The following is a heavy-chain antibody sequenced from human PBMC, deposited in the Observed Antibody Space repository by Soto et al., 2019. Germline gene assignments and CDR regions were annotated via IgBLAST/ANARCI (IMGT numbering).Heavy chain of an antibody. V-gene: IGHV4-39*01. J-gene: IGHJ4*02. CDR1: GGSISSSSYY. CDR3: ARLRRGDSSGIDY. CDR2: IYYSGST. Sequence: QLQLQESGPGLVKPSETLSLTCTVSGGSISSSSYYWGWIRQPPGKGLEWIGSIYYSGSTYYNPSLKSRVTISVDTSKNQFSLKLSSVTAADTAVYYCARLRRGDSSGIDYWGQGTLVTVSS. D-gene: IGHD6-19*01.